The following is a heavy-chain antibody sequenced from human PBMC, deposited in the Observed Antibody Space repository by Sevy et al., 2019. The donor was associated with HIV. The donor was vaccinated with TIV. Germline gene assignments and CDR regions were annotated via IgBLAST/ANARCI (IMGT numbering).Heavy chain of an antibody. CDR3: ARLGGYYYYYYMDV. D-gene: IGHD2-15*01. J-gene: IGHJ6*03. CDR2: INHSGST. Sequence: SETLSLTCAVYGGSFSGYYWSWIRQPPGKGLEWIGEINHSGSTNYNPSLKSRVTISVDTSKNQFSLKLSSVTAADTAVYYYARLGGYYYYYYMDVWGKGTTVTVSS. V-gene: IGHV4-34*01. CDR1: GGSFSGYY.